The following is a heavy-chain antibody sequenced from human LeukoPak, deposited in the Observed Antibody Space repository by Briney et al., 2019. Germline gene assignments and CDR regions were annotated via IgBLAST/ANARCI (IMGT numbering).Heavy chain of an antibody. CDR3: AREVPLVRGWYFDL. J-gene: IGHJ2*01. CDR2: IYRSGST. D-gene: IGHD6-6*01. CDR1: GGSISSGGYS. V-gene: IGHV4-30-2*01. Sequence: SHTLSLTCAVSGGSISSGGYSWSWIRQPPGKGLEWIGYIYRSGSTYYNPSLKSRVTISVDRSKIQFSLKLSSVTAADAAVYYCAREVPLVRGWYFDLWGRGTLVTVSS.